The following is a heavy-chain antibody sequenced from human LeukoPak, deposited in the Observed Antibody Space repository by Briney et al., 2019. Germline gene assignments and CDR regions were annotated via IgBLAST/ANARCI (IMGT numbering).Heavy chain of an antibody. D-gene: IGHD4-23*01. CDR3: ARSVDGGNSPFDY. CDR1: GYSISSSNW. CDR2: IYYSGTT. Sequence: SETQSLTCAVSGYSISSSNWWGWIRQPPGKGLEWIGYIYYSGTTHYNPSLKSRVTMSVDTSKNQFSLKLSSVTAVDTAVYYCARSVDGGNSPFDYWGQGTLVTVSS. J-gene: IGHJ4*02. V-gene: IGHV4-28*01.